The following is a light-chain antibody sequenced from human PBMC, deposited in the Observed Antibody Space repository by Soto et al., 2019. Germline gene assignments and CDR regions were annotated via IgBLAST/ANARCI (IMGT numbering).Light chain of an antibody. CDR3: CSYAGSYTYV. CDR1: SSDVGDSDY. CDR2: DVS. J-gene: IGLJ1*01. Sequence: QSALTQPRSVSWSPGQSVTISCTGTSSDVGDSDYVSWYQQHPGKAPKLMIFDVSKRPSGVPVRFSGSKSGNTASLTISGLQAEDEADYYCCSYAGSYTYVFGSGTKLTVL. V-gene: IGLV2-11*01.